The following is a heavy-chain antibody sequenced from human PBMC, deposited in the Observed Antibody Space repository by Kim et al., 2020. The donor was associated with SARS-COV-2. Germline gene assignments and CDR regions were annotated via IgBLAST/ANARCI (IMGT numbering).Heavy chain of an antibody. Sequence: GGSLRLSCPASGFTFSSYGMHWVRQAPGKGLEWVAVISYDGSNKYYADSVKGRFTISRDNSKNTLYLQMNSLRAEDTAVYYCAKDLAYEAEYYYYYGMDVWGQGTTVTVSS. J-gene: IGHJ6*02. CDR3: AKDLAYEAEYYYYYGMDV. V-gene: IGHV3-30*18. CDR2: ISYDGSNK. D-gene: IGHD5-12*01. CDR1: GFTFSSYG.